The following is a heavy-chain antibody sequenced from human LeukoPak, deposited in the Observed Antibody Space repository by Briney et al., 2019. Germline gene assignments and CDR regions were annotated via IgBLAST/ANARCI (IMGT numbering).Heavy chain of an antibody. J-gene: IGHJ6*03. D-gene: IGHD4-17*01. V-gene: IGHV5-51*01. Sequence: GESLKISCKGSGYSFTSYWIGWVRQMPGKGLVWMGIIYPGDSDTRYSPSFQGQVTISADKSISTAYLQWSSLKASDTAMYYCARLLSSYGRDYYYYMDVWGKGTTVTVSS. CDR2: IYPGDSDT. CDR3: ARLLSSYGRDYYYYMDV. CDR1: GYSFTSYW.